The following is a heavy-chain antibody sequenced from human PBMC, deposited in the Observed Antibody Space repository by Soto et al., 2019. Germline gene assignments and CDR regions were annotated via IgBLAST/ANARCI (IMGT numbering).Heavy chain of an antibody. J-gene: IGHJ4*02. V-gene: IGHV3-33*01. CDR2: IVNDGSEQ. CDR3: ARDDNYDDNGLDH. CDR1: GFSFNTHG. Sequence: QVQLVESGGGVVRPGRSLRLSCEATGFSFNTHGMHWVRQAPGKGLEWVAVIVNDGSEQAYSDSVKGRFTISRDNSKNTLYLQRNNLRAEDTAVYYCARDDNYDDNGLDHWGQGILVTVSS. D-gene: IGHD4-17*01.